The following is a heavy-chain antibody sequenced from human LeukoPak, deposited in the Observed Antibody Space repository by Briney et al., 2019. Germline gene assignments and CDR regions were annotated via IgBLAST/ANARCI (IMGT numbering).Heavy chain of an antibody. CDR3: AKDGAAWGSWYFDL. Sequence: PGGSLRLSCAASGFTFSSYAMHWVRQAPGKGLEWVAVISYDGSNKYYADSVKGRFTISRDNAKNSLYLQMNSLRAEDTALYYCAKDGAAWGSWYFDLWGRGTLVTVSS. V-gene: IGHV3-30*04. CDR1: GFTFSSYA. D-gene: IGHD3-16*01. CDR2: ISYDGSNK. J-gene: IGHJ2*01.